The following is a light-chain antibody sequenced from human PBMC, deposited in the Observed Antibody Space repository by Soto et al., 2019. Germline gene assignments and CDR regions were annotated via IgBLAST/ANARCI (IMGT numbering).Light chain of an antibody. J-gene: IGLJ1*01. CDR1: SSDVGDYNY. V-gene: IGLV2-8*01. CDR3: SSYAGSLYV. CDR2: EVS. Sequence: QSALTQPPSASGSPGQSVTISCTGTSSDVGDYNYVSWYQQHPGKAPKLMIYEVSKRPSGVPDRFSGSKSGNTASLTVSGLQAEDEAXYYCSSYAGSLYVFGTGTKLTVL.